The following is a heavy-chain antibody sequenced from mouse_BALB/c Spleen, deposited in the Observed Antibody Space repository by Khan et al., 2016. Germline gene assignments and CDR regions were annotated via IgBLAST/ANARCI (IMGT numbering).Heavy chain of an antibody. Sequence: VQLKQSGPGLVKPSQSLSLTCTVTGYSITSDYAWNWIRQFPGNKLEWMGYIRYSGSTNYNPSLKSRISITRDTSKNQFFLQLYSVTTEDTATYYCTSSPTTTRYFDVWGAGTTVTVSS. CDR1: GYSITSDYA. CDR2: IRYSGST. D-gene: IGHD1-2*01. CDR3: TSSPTTTRYFDV. V-gene: IGHV3-2*02. J-gene: IGHJ1*01.